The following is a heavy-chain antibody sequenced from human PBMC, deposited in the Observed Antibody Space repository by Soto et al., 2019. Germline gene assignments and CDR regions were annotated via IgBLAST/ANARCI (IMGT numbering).Heavy chain of an antibody. J-gene: IGHJ4*02. CDR2: IFYSGTT. D-gene: IGHD1-26*01. V-gene: IGHV4-39*01. CDR3: VIRVNSGSSRDYFDY. CDR1: GGSISSSSYF. Sequence: QLQLQESGPGLVKPSETLSLTCSVSGGSISSSSYFWGWVRQPPGQGLEWLATIFYSGTTYYNPSLNSRLTISADTSKNQFSLALCSLTAADTAVYYCVIRVNSGSSRDYFDYWGQGSLVTVS.